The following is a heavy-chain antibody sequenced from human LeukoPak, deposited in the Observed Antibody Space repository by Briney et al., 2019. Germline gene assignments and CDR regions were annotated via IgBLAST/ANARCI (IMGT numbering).Heavy chain of an antibody. CDR1: GYSFTSYW. V-gene: IGHV5-51*01. D-gene: IGHD3-10*01. Sequence: GESLKISCKGSGYSFTSYWIAWVRQMPGQGLEWMGGVFPADSDTRYNPAFEGQVTISADESTNTAYLQWSALKASDTAMYFCARLTVIRGFDFWSQGTLVTVSS. CDR3: ARLTVIRGFDF. J-gene: IGHJ4*02. CDR2: VFPADSDT.